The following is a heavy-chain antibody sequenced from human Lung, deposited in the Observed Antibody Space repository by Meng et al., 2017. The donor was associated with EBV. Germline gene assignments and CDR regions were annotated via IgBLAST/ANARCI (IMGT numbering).Heavy chain of an antibody. CDR2: IYHSGTT. J-gene: IGHJ4*02. CDR3: ARVGYYYDRSGPYAAAFDN. V-gene: IGHV4-4*02. Sequence: GQLPGSGPGPAKPSGTLSLTCTVSGGSISRSNWWSWVRQSPQKGLEWIGEIYHSGTTNYNPSLKSRVTILVDKSKTQFSMKLSSVTAADTAVYYCARVGYYYDRSGPYAAAFDNWGQGTLVTVSS. D-gene: IGHD3-22*01. CDR1: GGSISRSNW.